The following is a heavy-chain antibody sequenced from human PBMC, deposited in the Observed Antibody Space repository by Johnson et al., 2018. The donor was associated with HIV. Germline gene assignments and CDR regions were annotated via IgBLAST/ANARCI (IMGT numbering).Heavy chain of an antibody. CDR2: INWNGGIT. V-gene: IGHV3-66*02. CDR3: AKTIVVVTADAFDI. CDR1: GFTVSSSY. Sequence: EVQLVESGGGVVQPGGSLRLSCAASGFTVSSSYMSWVRQAPGKGLEWVSGINWNGGITYYADSVKGRFTISRDNSKNTLYLQMNSLRAEDTAVYYCAKTIVVVTADAFDIWGQGTMVTVSS. D-gene: IGHD2-21*02. J-gene: IGHJ3*02.